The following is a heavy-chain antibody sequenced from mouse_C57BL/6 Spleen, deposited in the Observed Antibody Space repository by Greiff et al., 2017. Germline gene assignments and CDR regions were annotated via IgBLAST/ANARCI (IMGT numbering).Heavy chain of an antibody. CDR2: IDPENGDT. J-gene: IGHJ2*01. CDR3: TGSNWGY. V-gene: IGHV14-4*01. CDR1: GFNIKDDY. Sequence: VQLQQSGAELVRPGASVKLSCTASGFNIKDDYMHWVKQRPEQGLEWIGWIDPENGDTEYASKFQGKATITADTSSNTAYLQLSSLTSEDTAVYYCTGSNWGYWGQGTTLTVSS. D-gene: IGHD2-5*01.